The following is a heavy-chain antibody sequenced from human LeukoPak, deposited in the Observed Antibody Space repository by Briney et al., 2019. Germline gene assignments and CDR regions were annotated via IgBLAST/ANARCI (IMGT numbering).Heavy chain of an antibody. V-gene: IGHV5-10-1*01. CDR3: ASRGSDAFDI. D-gene: IGHD3-10*01. J-gene: IGHJ3*02. CDR1: GYRFTNYW. Sequence: GESLKISCKGSGYRFTNYWISWVRQMPGKGLEWMGRFDPSDSYTNYSPSFQGHVTISADKSISTAYLQWSSLKASDTAMYYCASRGSDAFDIWGQGTMVTVSS. CDR2: FDPSDSYT.